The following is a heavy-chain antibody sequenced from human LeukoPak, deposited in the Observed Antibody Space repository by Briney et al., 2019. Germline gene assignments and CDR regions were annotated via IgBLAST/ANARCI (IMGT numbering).Heavy chain of an antibody. CDR1: GYTFTGYY. D-gene: IGHD6-19*01. CDR2: INPNSGDT. J-gene: IGHJ4*02. V-gene: IGHV1-2*02. Sequence: ASVKVSCKASGYTFTGYYVHWVRQAPGQGLEWMGWINPNSGDTNYAQRLQGRVTMTSDTSISTAYMELSRLRSDDTAVYYCARVLYTVAGLAYFDYWGQGTLVTVSS. CDR3: ARVLYTVAGLAYFDY.